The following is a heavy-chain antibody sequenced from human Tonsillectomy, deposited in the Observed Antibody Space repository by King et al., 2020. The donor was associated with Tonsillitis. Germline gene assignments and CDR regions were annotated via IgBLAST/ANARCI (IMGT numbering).Heavy chain of an antibody. CDR2: ISYDGNKE. V-gene: IGHV3-30-3*01. CDR1: RFTFSNYA. D-gene: IGHD1-20*01. CDR3: ARDSDNWNGTYFDY. Sequence: VQLVESGGGVVQPGRSLRLSCAASRFTFSNYAMHWVRQAPGKGLEWVAIISYDGNKEYYAYSVKGRFTISRDNSKNTLYLQMNSLRPEDTAVYYCARDSDNWNGTYFDYWGQGTLVTVSS. J-gene: IGHJ4*02.